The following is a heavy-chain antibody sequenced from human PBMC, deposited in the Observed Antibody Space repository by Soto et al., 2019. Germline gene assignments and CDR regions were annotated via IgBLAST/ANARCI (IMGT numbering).Heavy chain of an antibody. J-gene: IGHJ4*02. CDR3: ARDFSPAGYFVTSGYPY. CDR1: GGTFSNSA. CDR2: IIPIFGTV. V-gene: IGHV1-69*12. D-gene: IGHD3-22*01. Sequence: QVQLVQSGAEVKKPGSSVKVSCKASGGTFSNSAVIWVRQAPGQGLEWMGGIIPIFGTVNYAQNFQGRVTITADESTSTAFMELSSLRSDDTAVYFCARDFSPAGYFVTSGYPYWGQGTLVTVSS.